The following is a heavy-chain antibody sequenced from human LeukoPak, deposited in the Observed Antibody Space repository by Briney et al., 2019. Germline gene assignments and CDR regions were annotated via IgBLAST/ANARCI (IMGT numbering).Heavy chain of an antibody. J-gene: IGHJ4*02. CDR2: FDPKDGET. V-gene: IGHV1-24*01. Sequence: ASVKVSCKVSGYTLTELSMHWVRQAPGKGLECMGGFDPKDGETIYAQKFQGRVTMTEDTSTATAYMELSSLRSEDTAVYYCATGFYDSSGYYLAYYFDYWGQGTLVTVSS. D-gene: IGHD3-22*01. CDR3: ATGFYDSSGYYLAYYFDY. CDR1: GYTLTELS.